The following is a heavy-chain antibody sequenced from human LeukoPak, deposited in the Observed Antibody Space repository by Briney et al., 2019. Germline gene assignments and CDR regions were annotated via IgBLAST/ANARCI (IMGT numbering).Heavy chain of an antibody. CDR2: ISYDGSSK. V-gene: IGHV3-30*04. J-gene: IGHJ6*02. CDR1: GFTFSSFA. CDR3: ARATGGYSYGYVYYGMDI. D-gene: IGHD5-18*01. Sequence: GGSLRLSCAASGFTFSSFAMHWVRQAPGKGLEWVAVISYDGSSKYYADSVKGRFTISRDNSRNTLYLQMDSLRAEDTAVYYCARATGGYSYGYVYYGMDIWGQGTTVTVSS.